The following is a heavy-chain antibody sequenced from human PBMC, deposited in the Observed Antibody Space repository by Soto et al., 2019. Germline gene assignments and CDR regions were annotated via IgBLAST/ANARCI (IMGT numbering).Heavy chain of an antibody. D-gene: IGHD2-2*01. J-gene: IGHJ6*02. CDR1: GGTFSSYA. CDR3: ARSRDIVLVPAATATIHYYYYYGMDV. V-gene: IGHV1-69*13. Sequence: SVKVSCKASGGTFSSYAISWVRQAPGQGLEWMGGIIPIFGTANYAQKFQGRVTITADESTSTAYMELSSLRSEDTAVYYCARSRDIVLVPAATATIHYYYYYGMDVWGQGTTVTVSS. CDR2: IIPIFGTA.